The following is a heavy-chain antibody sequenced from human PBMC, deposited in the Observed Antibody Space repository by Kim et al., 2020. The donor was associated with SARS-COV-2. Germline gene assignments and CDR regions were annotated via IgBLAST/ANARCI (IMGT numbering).Heavy chain of an antibody. CDR2: IYSGGST. Sequence: GGSLRLSCAASGFTVSSNYMSWVRQAPGKGLEWVSVIYSGGSTYYADSVKGRFTISRDNSKNTLYLQMNSLRAEDTAVYYCARGRHDYGDYERYYYYGMDVWGQGTTVTVSS. D-gene: IGHD4-17*01. J-gene: IGHJ6*02. V-gene: IGHV3-53*01. CDR3: ARGRHDYGDYERYYYYGMDV. CDR1: GFTVSSNY.